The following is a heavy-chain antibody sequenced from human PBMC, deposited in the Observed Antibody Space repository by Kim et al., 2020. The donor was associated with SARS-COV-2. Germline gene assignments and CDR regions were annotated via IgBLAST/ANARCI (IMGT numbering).Heavy chain of an antibody. V-gene: IGHV4-31*03. CDR3: ARNSVRGASKYSLRAFDI. CDR1: GGSISSGGYY. Sequence: SETLSLTCTVSGGSISSGGYYWSWIRQYPGKGLEWIGYIYYSGSTYYNPSLKSRVTISVDTSKNQFSLKLSSVTAADTAVYYCARNSVRGASKYSLRAFDIWGQGTMVTVSS. J-gene: IGHJ3*02. CDR2: IYYSGST. D-gene: IGHD2-21*01.